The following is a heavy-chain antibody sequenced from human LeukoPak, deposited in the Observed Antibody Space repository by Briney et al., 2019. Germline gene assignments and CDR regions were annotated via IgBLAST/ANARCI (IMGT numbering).Heavy chain of an antibody. Sequence: SETLSLTCTVSGGSISSSSYYWGWIRQPPGKGLEWIGSIYYSGSTHYNPSLKSRVTISVDTSKNQFSLKLSSVTAADTAVYYCTRSVVVPAAPRLWGQGTLVTVSS. D-gene: IGHD2-2*01. CDR2: IYYSGST. CDR1: GGSISSSSYY. V-gene: IGHV4-39*01. CDR3: TRSVVVPAAPRL. J-gene: IGHJ4*02.